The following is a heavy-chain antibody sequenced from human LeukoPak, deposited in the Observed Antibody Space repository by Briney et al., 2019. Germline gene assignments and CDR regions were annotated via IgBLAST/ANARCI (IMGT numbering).Heavy chain of an antibody. D-gene: IGHD3-3*01. J-gene: IGHJ5*02. CDR2: INPSGGST. CDR1: GYTFTSYY. CDR3: ARHREKRDYYDFWSGDNWFDP. Sequence: ASVKVSCKASGYTFTSYYMHWVRQAPGQGREWMGIINPSGGSTSYAQKFQGRVTMTRDMSTSTVYMELSSLRSEDTAVYYCARHREKRDYYDFWSGDNWFDPWGQGTLVTVSS. V-gene: IGHV1-46*01.